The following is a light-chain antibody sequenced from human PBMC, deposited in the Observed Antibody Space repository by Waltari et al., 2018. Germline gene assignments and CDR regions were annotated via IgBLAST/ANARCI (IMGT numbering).Light chain of an antibody. Sequence: QSALTQPPSASGSPGASVTISCTGTNRDIGLYNYVSWYQQHPGKAPKLMIYEVTKRPSGVPDRCSGSKSGNTASLTVSGLQTDDEADYFCSSFAGSNNVFGSGTKVTVL. V-gene: IGLV2-8*01. J-gene: IGLJ1*01. CDR2: EVT. CDR1: NRDIGLYNY. CDR3: SSFAGSNNV.